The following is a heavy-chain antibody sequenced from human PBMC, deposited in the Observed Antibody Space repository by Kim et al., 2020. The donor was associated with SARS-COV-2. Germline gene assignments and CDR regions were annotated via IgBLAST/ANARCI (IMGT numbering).Heavy chain of an antibody. CDR3: ARPLSGGDYHDSRASNLGWFDP. CDR2: IYHSGST. CDR1: GYSISSGYY. D-gene: IGHD3-22*01. Sequence: SETLSLTCTVSGYSISSGYYWGWIRQPPGKGLEWIGSIYHSGSTYYNPSLKSRVTISVDTSKNQFSLKLSSVTAADTAVYYCARPLSGGDYHDSRASNLGWFDPWGQGTLVTVSS. J-gene: IGHJ5*02. V-gene: IGHV4-38-2*02.